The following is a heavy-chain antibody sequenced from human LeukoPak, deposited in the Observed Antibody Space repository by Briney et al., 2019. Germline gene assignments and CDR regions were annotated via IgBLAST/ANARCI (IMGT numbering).Heavy chain of an antibody. CDR3: ARDRAYSSSWYYFDY. Sequence: GGSLRLSCAAFGFTVSSNYMSWVRQAPGKGLEWVSVIYSGGSTYYADSVKGRFTISRDNSKNTLYLQMNSLRAEDTAVYYCARDRAYSSSWYYFDYWGQGTLVTVSS. D-gene: IGHD6-13*01. V-gene: IGHV3-66*01. J-gene: IGHJ4*02. CDR1: GFTVSSNY. CDR2: IYSGGST.